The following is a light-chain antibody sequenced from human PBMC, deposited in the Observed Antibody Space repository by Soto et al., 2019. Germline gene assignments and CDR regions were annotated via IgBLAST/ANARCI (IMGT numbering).Light chain of an antibody. V-gene: IGLV2-14*03. CDR3: SSYTSSSTPYV. J-gene: IGLJ1*01. CDR2: DVS. Sequence: QLVLTQPASVSGSPGQSITISCTGTNSDVGGYTYVSWYQQHPGKAPKLMIYDVSNWPSGVSNRFSGSKSGNTASLTISGLQADDEADYYCSSYTSSSTPYVFGTGTKVTVL. CDR1: NSDVGGYTY.